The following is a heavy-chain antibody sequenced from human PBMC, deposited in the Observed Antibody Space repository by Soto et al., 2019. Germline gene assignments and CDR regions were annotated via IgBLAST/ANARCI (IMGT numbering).Heavy chain of an antibody. CDR3: ARAAYGSGSYYAPYYYYAMDV. CDR1: GASVSSYY. CDR2: ILYTGNT. J-gene: IGHJ6*02. D-gene: IGHD3-10*01. Sequence: QVQLQESGPGLVKPSETLALTCTVSGASVSSYYWSWIRQPLGKGLEWLGYILYTGNTNYNPSLKSRVTMSVDTSKNQVSLKLSAVTAADTAVYFCARAAYGSGSYYAPYYYYAMDVWGQGTTVTVSS. V-gene: IGHV4-59*02.